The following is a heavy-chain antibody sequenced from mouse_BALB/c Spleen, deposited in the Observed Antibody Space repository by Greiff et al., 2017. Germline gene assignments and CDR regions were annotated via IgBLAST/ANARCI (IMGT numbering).Heavy chain of an antibody. Sequence: VQLQQSGAELVKPGASVKLSCTASGFNIKDTYMHWVKQRPEQGLEWIGRIDPANGNTKYDPKFQGKATITADTSSNTAYLQLSSLTSEDTAVYYCASYYGSKGYFDYWGQGTTLTVSS. CDR1: GFNIKDTY. CDR3: ASYYGSKGYFDY. J-gene: IGHJ2*01. CDR2: IDPANGNT. V-gene: IGHV14-3*02. D-gene: IGHD1-1*01.